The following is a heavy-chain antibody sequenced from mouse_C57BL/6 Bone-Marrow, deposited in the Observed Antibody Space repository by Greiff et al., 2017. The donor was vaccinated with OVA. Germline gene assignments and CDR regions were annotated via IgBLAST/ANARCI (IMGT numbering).Heavy chain of an antibody. CDR3: ARGGYYFDY. Sequence: VQLQQPGAELVMPGASVKLSCKASGYTFTSYWMHWVKQRPGQGLEWIGEIDPSDSYTNYNQKFKGKSTLTVDESSSTAYMQLSSLTSEDSAVYYCARGGYYFDYWGQGTTLTVSS. CDR1: GYTFTSYW. CDR2: IDPSDSYT. V-gene: IGHV1-69*01. J-gene: IGHJ2*01.